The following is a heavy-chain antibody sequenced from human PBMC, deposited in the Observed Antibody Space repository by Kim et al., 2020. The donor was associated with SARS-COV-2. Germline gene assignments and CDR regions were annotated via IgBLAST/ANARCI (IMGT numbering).Heavy chain of an antibody. CDR1: GGTFSSYA. D-gene: IGHD3-22*01. CDR2: IIPILGIA. Sequence: SVKVSCKASGGTFSSYAISWVRQAPGQGLEWMGRIIPILGIANYAQKFQGRFTITADKSTSTAYMELSSLRSEDTAVYYCASPRDYYDSSGYSYWGQGT. J-gene: IGHJ4*02. V-gene: IGHV1-69*04. CDR3: ASPRDYYDSSGYSY.